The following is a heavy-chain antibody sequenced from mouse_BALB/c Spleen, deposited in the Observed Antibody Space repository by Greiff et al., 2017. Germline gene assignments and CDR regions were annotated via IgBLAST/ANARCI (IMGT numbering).Heavy chain of an antibody. Sequence: QVQLQQSGAELVRPGASVTLSCKASGYTFTDYEMHWVKQTPVHGLEWIGAIDPETGGTAYNQKFKGKATLTADKSSSTAYMELRSLTSEDSAVYYCTRRRYGNPMDYGGQGTSVTVSA. V-gene: IGHV1-15*01. J-gene: IGHJ4*01. CDR2: IDPETGGT. CDR3: TRRRYGNPMDY. CDR1: GYTFTDYE. D-gene: IGHD2-10*02.